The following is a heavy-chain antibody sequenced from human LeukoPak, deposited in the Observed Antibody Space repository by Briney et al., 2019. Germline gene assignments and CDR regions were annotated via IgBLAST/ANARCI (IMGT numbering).Heavy chain of an antibody. CDR1: GYTFTSYG. CDR2: STAYNDNT. D-gene: IGHD3-10*01. CDR3: ARALLWFGEPSHIDY. V-gene: IGHV1-18*04. Sequence: ASVKVSCKASGYTFTSYGISCVRQDPGQGLDWMGWSTAYNDNTNHAQRLQGSVTMPTDTSTSTDYMELRSLRSDDTAVYYCARALLWFGEPSHIDYWGQGTLVTASS. J-gene: IGHJ4*02.